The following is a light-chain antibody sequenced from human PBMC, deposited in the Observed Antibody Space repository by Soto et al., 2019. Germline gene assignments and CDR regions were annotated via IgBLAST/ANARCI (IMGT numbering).Light chain of an antibody. J-gene: IGLJ2*01. CDR2: SDN. Sequence: QSVLTQPPSASGTPGQRVTISCSGSSSNIGSKTVNWYQQLPGAAPKLLIHSDNQRPSGVPDRFSGSKSGTSASLAISGLQSEDEADYYCAAWDGRLNGPVFGGGTKVTVL. V-gene: IGLV1-44*01. CDR1: SSNIGSKT. CDR3: AAWDGRLNGPV.